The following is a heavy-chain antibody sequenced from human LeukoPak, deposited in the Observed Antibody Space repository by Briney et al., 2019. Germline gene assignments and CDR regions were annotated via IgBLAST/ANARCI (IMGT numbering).Heavy chain of an antibody. CDR1: GFTFSSYA. V-gene: IGHV3-23*01. CDR3: ARDGSYDSSGYPSGY. J-gene: IGHJ4*02. CDR2: ISGSGGST. D-gene: IGHD3-22*01. Sequence: GGSLRLSCAASGFTFSSYAMSWVRQAPGKGLEWVSAISGSGGSTYYADSVKGRFTISRDNSKNTLYLQMNSLRAEDTAVYYCARDGSYDSSGYPSGYWGQGTLVTVSS.